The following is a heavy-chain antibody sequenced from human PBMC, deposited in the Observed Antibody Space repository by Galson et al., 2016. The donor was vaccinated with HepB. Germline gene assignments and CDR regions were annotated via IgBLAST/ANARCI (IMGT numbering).Heavy chain of an antibody. Sequence: ETLSLTCTVSGGSISGYYWTWIRQSPGKGLEWIGYISSGGSTDYDPSLESRVTLLIDMSKNQFSLRLGSLTAADTAFYYCARGRGYAPDWFDPWGLGTLVTVSS. J-gene: IGHJ5*02. V-gene: IGHV4-59*01. CDR3: ARGRGYAPDWFDP. D-gene: IGHD1-26*01. CDR2: ISSGGST. CDR1: GGSISGYY.